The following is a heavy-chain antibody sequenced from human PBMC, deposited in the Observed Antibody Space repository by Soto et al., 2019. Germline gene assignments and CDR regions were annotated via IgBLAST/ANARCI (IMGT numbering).Heavy chain of an antibody. V-gene: IGHV3-21*01. CDR2: ISGGGTYI. CDR3: ASGKSGSYDF. CDR1: EFTFSSYA. D-gene: IGHD1-26*01. J-gene: IGHJ4*02. Sequence: EVQLVESGGGLVKPGGSLRLSCAASEFTFSSYALNWVRQAPGKGLEWVSSISGGGTYIYYADSVKGRFTISRDNAKNSLYLQMNSLRAYDTAVYYCASGKSGSYDFWGQGTLVTVSS.